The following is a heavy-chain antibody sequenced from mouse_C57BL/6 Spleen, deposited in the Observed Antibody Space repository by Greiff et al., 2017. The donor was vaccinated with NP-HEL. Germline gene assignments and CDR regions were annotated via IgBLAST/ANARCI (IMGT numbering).Heavy chain of an antibody. D-gene: IGHD1-1*01. Sequence: QVHVKQSGAELVKPGASVKMSCKASGYTFTTYPIEWMKQNHGKSLEWIGNFHPYNDDTKYNEKFKGKATLTVEKSSSTVYLELSRLTSDDSAVYYCARRYGSRAGYWYFDVWGTGTTVTVSS. V-gene: IGHV1-47*01. J-gene: IGHJ1*03. CDR3: ARRYGSRAGYWYFDV. CDR2: FHPYNDDT. CDR1: GYTFTTYP.